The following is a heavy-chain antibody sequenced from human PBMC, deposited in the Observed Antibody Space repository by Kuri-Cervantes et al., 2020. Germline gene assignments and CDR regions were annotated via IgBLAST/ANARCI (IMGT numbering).Heavy chain of an antibody. CDR3: ARDHITMIVVVSYYYYYGMDV. Sequence: GESLKISCAASGFTFSNAWMSWVRQAPGKGLEWVSYISSSSSAIYYADSVRGRFTISRDNAKNSLYLQMNSLRDEDTAVYYCARDHITMIVVVSYYYYYGMDVWGQGTTVTVSS. CDR2: ISSSSSAI. CDR1: GFTFSNAW. V-gene: IGHV3-48*02. D-gene: IGHD3-22*01. J-gene: IGHJ6*02.